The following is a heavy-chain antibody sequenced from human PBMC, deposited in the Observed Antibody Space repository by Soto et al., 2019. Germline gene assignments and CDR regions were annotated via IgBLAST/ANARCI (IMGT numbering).Heavy chain of an antibody. CDR2: ISGSGSTI. D-gene: IGHD2-8*01. CDR1: GFTFSSHE. J-gene: IGHJ1*01. CDR3: ARGGVY. V-gene: IGHV3-48*03. Sequence: GGSLRLSCEATGFTFSSHEMNWIRQTPGKRLEWIAKISGSGSTINYADSEKGRFTISRDNVQRTLHLQMDSLRVEDTGVYYCARGGVYWGRGTLVTVSS.